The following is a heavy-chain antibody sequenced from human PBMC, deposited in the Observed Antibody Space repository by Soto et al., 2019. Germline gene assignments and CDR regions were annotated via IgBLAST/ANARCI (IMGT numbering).Heavy chain of an antibody. V-gene: IGHV1-18*01. D-gene: IGHD6-6*01. CDR1: GYTFTSYG. CDR3: ARVVSIVARNYYYYMDV. Sequence: QAQLVQSGAEVKKPGASVKVSCKASGYTFTSYGISWVRQAPGQGLEWMGWISAYNGNTNYAQKLQGRVTMTTDTSTSTAYMELRSLRSDDTAVYYCARVVSIVARNYYYYMDVWGKGTTVTVSS. CDR2: ISAYNGNT. J-gene: IGHJ6*03.